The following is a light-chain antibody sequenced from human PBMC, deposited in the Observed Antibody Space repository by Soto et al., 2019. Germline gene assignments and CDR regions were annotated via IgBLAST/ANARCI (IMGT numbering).Light chain of an antibody. CDR3: QQYATYHRT. Sequence: DIQMTQSPSTLSASVGDTVTVTCRASQSISGRLAWYQQKPGEAPHLIVYDASTLENGVSSRFSGSGSGTEFTLTINSLQTHDFATYYCQQYATYHRTFGRGTRLDVK. V-gene: IGKV1-5*01. CDR2: DAS. CDR1: QSISGR. J-gene: IGKJ1*01.